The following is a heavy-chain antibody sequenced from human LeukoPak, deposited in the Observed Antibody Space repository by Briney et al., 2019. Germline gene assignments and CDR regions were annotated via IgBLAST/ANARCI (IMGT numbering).Heavy chain of an antibody. Sequence: GGSLRLSCVASGFTFSDYGMHWVRQAPGKGLEWVAFISYDGSNKYYADSVKGRFTISRDNSKNTLYLQMNSLRGEDTALYYCASGSHIRVYDTNPYYGHYWGQGTLVTVSS. CDR1: GFTFSDYG. D-gene: IGHD3-22*01. V-gene: IGHV3-30*03. J-gene: IGHJ4*02. CDR3: ASGSHIRVYDTNPYYGHY. CDR2: ISYDGSNK.